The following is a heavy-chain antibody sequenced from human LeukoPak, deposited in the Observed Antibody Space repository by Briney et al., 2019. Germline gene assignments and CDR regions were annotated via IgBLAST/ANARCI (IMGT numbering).Heavy chain of an antibody. J-gene: IGHJ4*02. CDR2: IYYSGST. D-gene: IGHD3-16*02. Sequence: SETLSLTCSVSGYSIINGYYWGWIRQPPGKGLEWIGSIYYSGSTYYNPSLKSRVTISVDTSKNQFSLKLSSVTAADTAVYYCARDGAYDYVWGSYRYVGYFDYWGQGTLVTVSS. CDR1: GYSIINGYY. CDR3: ARDGAYDYVWGSYRYVGYFDY. V-gene: IGHV4-38-2*02.